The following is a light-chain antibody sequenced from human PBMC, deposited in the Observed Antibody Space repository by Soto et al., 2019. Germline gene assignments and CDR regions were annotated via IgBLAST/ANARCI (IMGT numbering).Light chain of an antibody. CDR3: CSYAGSSTSV. CDR1: SSDVGAYNY. CDR2: DVT. J-gene: IGLJ1*01. Sequence: QSALTQPRSVSGTPGQSVTISCTGTSSDVGAYNYVSWYQQHPGKAPKLMIHDVTKRPSGVPDRFSGSKSSNTSSLTISGLQAEDAAYYYCCSYAGSSTSVLGTGTKLTVL. V-gene: IGLV2-11*01.